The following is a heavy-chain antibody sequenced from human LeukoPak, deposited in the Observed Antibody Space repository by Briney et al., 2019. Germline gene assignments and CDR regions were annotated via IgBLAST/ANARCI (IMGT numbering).Heavy chain of an antibody. CDR3: ARGFDSSGYYYL. V-gene: IGHV1-2*02. CDR1: GYSFTDYY. CDR2: INPNNGGT. Sequence: ASVKVSCKASGYSFTDYYIHWVRQVPGQGLEWMGWINPNNGGTKYAQTFLGRVTMTRDTSVSTAYIDLSRLTSEDTALYYCARGFDSSGYYYLWGQGTLVTVSS. D-gene: IGHD3-22*01. J-gene: IGHJ4*02.